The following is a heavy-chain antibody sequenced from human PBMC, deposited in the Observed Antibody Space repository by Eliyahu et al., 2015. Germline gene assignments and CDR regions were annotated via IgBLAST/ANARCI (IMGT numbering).Heavy chain of an antibody. Sequence: QVQLVESGGGXVQPGRSRRLPXXXSGFTFSNYGMHWVRQAPGRGLEWXALISSDGXNDYYADSVKGRFTISRDNSKNTVHLQMNSLRPEDTAIYYCARYSGSYCLDYWGQGTLVTVSS. CDR3: ARYSGSYCLDY. CDR2: ISSDGXND. D-gene: IGHD1-26*01. V-gene: IGHV3-30*03. J-gene: IGHJ4*02. CDR1: GFTFSNYG.